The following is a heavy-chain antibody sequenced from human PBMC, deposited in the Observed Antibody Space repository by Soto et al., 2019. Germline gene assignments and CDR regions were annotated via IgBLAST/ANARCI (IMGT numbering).Heavy chain of an antibody. CDR2: ISYDGSEK. CDR1: GTTFRSYP. CDR3: AKAGGPSYNYYGVEV. J-gene: IGHJ6*02. Sequence: GGSPRRSCAVSGTTFRSYPMHLVRQAPFKGLEWVAFISYDGSEKYYADSEKGRFTISRDNSKNTLYLQMNSLRAEDTAVFYCAKAGGPSYNYYGVEVWGQGITVTVSS. D-gene: IGHD1-1*01. V-gene: IGHV3-30*18.